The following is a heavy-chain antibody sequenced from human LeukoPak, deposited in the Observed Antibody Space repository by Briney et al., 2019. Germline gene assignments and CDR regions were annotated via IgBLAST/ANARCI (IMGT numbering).Heavy chain of an antibody. J-gene: IGHJ6*03. CDR3: ARDISSGSTRLYYYYYYMDV. CDR2: INHSGST. D-gene: IGHD6-19*01. Sequence: SETLSLTCAVYGGSFSGYYWSWIRQPPGKGLEWIGEINHSGSTNYNPSLKSRVTMSVDTSKNQFSLKLSSVTAADTAVYYCARDISSGSTRLYYYYYYMDVWGKGTTVTISS. CDR1: GGSFSGYY. V-gene: IGHV4-34*01.